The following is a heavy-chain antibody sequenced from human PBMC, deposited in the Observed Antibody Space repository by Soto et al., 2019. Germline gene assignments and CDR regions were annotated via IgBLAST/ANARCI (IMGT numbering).Heavy chain of an antibody. CDR3: AKDRYYDTPGWFDP. CDR2: ISANGASI. Sequence: GSLRLSCVGSGFTFRDHAMRWVRQAPGRGLEWVSAISANGASIQHADSVKGRFSVSRDNAKNTVYLQMDNLRTEDSAVYYCAKDRYYDTPGWFDPWGQGSRVTVSS. J-gene: IGHJ5*02. D-gene: IGHD3-22*01. CDR1: GFTFRDHA. V-gene: IGHV3-23*01.